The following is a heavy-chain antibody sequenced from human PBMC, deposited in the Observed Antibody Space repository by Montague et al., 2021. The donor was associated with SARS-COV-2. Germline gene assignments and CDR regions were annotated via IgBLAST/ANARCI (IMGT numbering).Heavy chain of an antibody. CDR2: ISSSSSYI. CDR1: GFTFSSYS. D-gene: IGHD3-3*01. CDR3: ARGYDFWSGGYYYYYGMDV. V-gene: IGHV3-21*01. Sequence: SLRLSCAASGFTFSSYSMNWVRQAPGKGLEWVSSISSSSSYIYYADSVKGRFTISRDNAKNSPYLQMNSLGAEDTAVYYCARGYDFWSGGYYYYYGMDVWGQGTTVTVSS. J-gene: IGHJ6*02.